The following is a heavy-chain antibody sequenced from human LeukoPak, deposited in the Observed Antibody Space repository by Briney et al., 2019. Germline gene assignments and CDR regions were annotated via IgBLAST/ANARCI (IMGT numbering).Heavy chain of an antibody. V-gene: IGHV4-39*07. CDR2: IYYSGST. CDR3: ARDEGYSYGYSGIDY. J-gene: IGHJ4*02. D-gene: IGHD5-18*01. CDR1: GGSISSSSYY. Sequence: SETLSLTCTVSGGSISSSSYYWGWIRQPPGKGLEWIGSIYYSGSTYYNPSLKSRVTISVDTSKKQFSLKLSSVTAADTAVYYCARDEGYSYGYSGIDYWGQGTLVTVSS.